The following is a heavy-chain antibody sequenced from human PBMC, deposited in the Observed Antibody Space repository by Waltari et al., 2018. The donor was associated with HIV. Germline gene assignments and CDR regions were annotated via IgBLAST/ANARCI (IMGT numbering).Heavy chain of an antibody. Sequence: QVQLVESGGGVVQPGRSLRLSCGASGFTLSSSAMHWVRQAPGKGVGWVAVISYEGNNKYYTDSGKGRFTISRDNSRSTLYLQMNSLRAEDTALYYCARASVLRYFDWLLDEDYGMDVWGQGTTVTVSS. CDR3: ARASVLRYFDWLLDEDYGMDV. V-gene: IGHV3-30-3*01. CDR2: ISYEGNNK. J-gene: IGHJ6*02. D-gene: IGHD3-9*01. CDR1: GFTLSSSA.